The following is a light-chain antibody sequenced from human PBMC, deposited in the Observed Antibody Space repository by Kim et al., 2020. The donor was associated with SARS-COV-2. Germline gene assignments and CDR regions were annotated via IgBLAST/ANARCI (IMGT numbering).Light chain of an antibody. V-gene: IGKV4-1*01. J-gene: IGKJ5*01. CDR1: QSLLSGSTNKNY. CDR2: WAS. Sequence: DIVMTQSPASLPVSLGERAAINCKSRQSLLSGSTNKNYLAWYQQKPGQSPKLLIYWASTRESGVPDRFSGSGSGTDFTLTISSLQAENVANYYCHQYNDSPITFGQGTRMEIK. CDR3: HQYNDSPIT.